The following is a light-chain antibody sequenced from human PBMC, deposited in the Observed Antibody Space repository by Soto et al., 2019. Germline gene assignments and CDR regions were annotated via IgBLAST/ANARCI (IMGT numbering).Light chain of an antibody. V-gene: IGKV3-20*01. CDR3: QQYGGSPLHT. Sequence: EIVLTQSPGTLSLSPGERATLSCRASQSISSNDLAWYHQRPGQAPRLLIYGASSRAPGIPDRFSGSGSGTDFTLSINRLEPEDFAVYYCQQYGGSPLHTFGQGTKVEIK. CDR1: QSISSND. J-gene: IGKJ2*01. CDR2: GAS.